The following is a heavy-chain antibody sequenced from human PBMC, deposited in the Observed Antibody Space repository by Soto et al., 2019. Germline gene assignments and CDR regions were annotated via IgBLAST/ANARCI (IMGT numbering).Heavy chain of an antibody. CDR1: GGSVSNKTYY. J-gene: IGHJ4*02. D-gene: IGHD1-26*01. Sequence: PSETLSLTCSVSGGSVSNKTYYWSWIRQPPGKRLEWIGYVYYSGTTNYNPSLKSRVTISVDLSKNQLSLRLSSVTTADTALYYCARTTAVATTLRSRDFFDYWGQGTMVTVST. V-gene: IGHV4-61*01. CDR2: VYYSGTT. CDR3: ARTTAVATTLRSRDFFDY.